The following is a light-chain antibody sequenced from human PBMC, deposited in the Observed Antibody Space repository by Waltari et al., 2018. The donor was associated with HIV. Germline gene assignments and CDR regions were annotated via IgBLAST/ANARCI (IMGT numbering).Light chain of an antibody. CDR2: TAS. CDR3: QQSYSTPLT. CDR1: QNISSY. J-gene: IGKJ4*01. Sequence: DIQMTQSPSSLSASVGDRVTVSCRANQNISSYLIWYQQRPGKAHRLLIYTASTLQRGVPSMFSGSGSGTDFTLSITSLQPEDFATYYCQQSYSTPLTFGGGTRVEIK. V-gene: IGKV1-39*01.